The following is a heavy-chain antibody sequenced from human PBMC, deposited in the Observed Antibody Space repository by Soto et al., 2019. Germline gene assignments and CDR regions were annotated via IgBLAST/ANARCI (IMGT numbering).Heavy chain of an antibody. CDR1: RGTFSSYA. V-gene: IGHV1-69*13. Sequence: SVKVSCKASRGTFSSYAISWVRQAPGQGLEWMGGIIPIFGTANYAQKFQGRVTITADESTSTAYMELSSLRSEDTAVYYCARGSMLETTVTPFDYWGQGTLVTVSS. CDR2: IIPIFGTA. D-gene: IGHD4-17*01. J-gene: IGHJ4*02. CDR3: ARGSMLETTVTPFDY.